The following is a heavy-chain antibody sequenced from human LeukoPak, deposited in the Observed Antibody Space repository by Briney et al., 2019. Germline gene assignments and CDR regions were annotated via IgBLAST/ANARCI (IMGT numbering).Heavy chain of an antibody. CDR2: IYYSGST. V-gene: IGHV4-59*01. CDR1: GGSISSYY. CDR3: ARKSGEANLIYYYYYMDV. D-gene: IGHD1-26*01. J-gene: IGHJ6*03. Sequence: SETLSLTCTVSGGSISSYYWSWIRQPPGKGLEWIGYIYYSGSTNYNPSLKSRVTISVDTSKNQFSLKLSSVTAADTAVYYCARKSGEANLIYYYYYMDVWGKGTTVTVSS.